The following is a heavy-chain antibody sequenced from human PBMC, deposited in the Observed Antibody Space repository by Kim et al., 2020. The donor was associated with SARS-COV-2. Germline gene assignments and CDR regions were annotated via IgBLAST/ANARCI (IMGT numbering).Heavy chain of an antibody. Sequence: GGSLRLSCAASGFILGPLSMSWVRQAPGKGPEWVASISGSSRYIYYADSVKGRFTISRDNAKNTMFLQMNSLRVEDTAVYYCARDPLMTHEYYYYMDVWGKGTMVTVSS. CDR1: GFILGPLS. D-gene: IGHD3-10*01. V-gene: IGHV3-21*06. CDR3: ARDPLMTHEYYYYMDV. J-gene: IGHJ6*03. CDR2: ISGSSRYI.